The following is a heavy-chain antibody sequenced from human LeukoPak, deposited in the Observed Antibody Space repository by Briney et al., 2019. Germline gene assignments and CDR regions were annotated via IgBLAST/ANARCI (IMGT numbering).Heavy chain of an antibody. CDR1: GGSISSYH. Sequence: SETLSLTCTVSGGSISSYHWSWIRQPAGKGLEWIGRIYTSGSTNYNPSLKSRVTMSVDTSKNQFSLKLSSVTAADTALYYCARVGAKKNHYYGMDVWGQGTTVTVSS. CDR3: ARVGAKKNHYYGMDV. V-gene: IGHV4-4*07. D-gene: IGHD1-26*01. CDR2: IYTSGST. J-gene: IGHJ6*02.